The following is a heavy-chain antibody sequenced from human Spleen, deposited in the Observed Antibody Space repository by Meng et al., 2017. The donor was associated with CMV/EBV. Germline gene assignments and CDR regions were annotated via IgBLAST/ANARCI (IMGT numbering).Heavy chain of an antibody. V-gene: IGHV4-61*08. J-gene: IGHJ4*02. D-gene: IGHD1-1*01. CDR3: ARCVPSPNYYFDY. Sequence: GSLRLSCTVSGGSVTSGGNYWSWIRQPPGKGLEWIGYIYNNGGTNYNPSLKSRVTISVDMSKNQFSLKLNAVTAADTAIYYCARCVPSPNYYFDYWGQGTLVTVSS. CDR2: IYNNGGT. CDR1: GGSVTSGGNY.